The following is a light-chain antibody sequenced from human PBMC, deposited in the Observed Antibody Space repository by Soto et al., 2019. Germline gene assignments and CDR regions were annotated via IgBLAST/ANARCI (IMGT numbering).Light chain of an antibody. CDR2: EVS. CDR3: SSSTSITTLDV. Sequence: QPVLTQPASVSGSPGQSITISCTGTSSDVGGYNYVSWYQQHPGKAPKLMIFEVSNRPSGVSNRFSGSKSGNTASLTISGLQAEDEADYYCSSSTSITTLDVFGTGTKVTVL. V-gene: IGLV2-14*01. J-gene: IGLJ1*01. CDR1: SSDVGGYNY.